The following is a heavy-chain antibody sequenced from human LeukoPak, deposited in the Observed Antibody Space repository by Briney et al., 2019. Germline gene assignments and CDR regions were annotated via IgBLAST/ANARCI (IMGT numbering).Heavy chain of an antibody. J-gene: IGHJ6*02. CDR2: INHSGST. D-gene: IGHD5-18*01. CDR3: ARGRRGYSYGPYYYYGMDV. Sequence: SETLSLTCAVYGGSFSGYYWSWIRQPPGKGLEWIGEINHSGSTNYNPSLKSRVTISVDTSKNQFSLKLSSVTAADTAVYYCARGRRGYSYGPYYYYGMDVWGQGTTVTVSS. CDR1: GGSFSGYY. V-gene: IGHV4-34*01.